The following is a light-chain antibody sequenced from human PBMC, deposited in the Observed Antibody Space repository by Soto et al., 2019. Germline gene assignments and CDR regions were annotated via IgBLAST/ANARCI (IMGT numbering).Light chain of an antibody. J-gene: IGLJ2*01. CDR3: SSSSSSSPVV. CDR2: GVS. CDR1: GSDVGGYNY. Sequence: QSVLTQPASVSGSPGQSIAISCTGTGSDVGGYNYVSWYQQHPDKAPKLIIYGVSDRPSGVSNRFSGSKSGNTASLTISGLQAEDEADYYCSSSSSSSPVVFGGGTK. V-gene: IGLV2-14*01.